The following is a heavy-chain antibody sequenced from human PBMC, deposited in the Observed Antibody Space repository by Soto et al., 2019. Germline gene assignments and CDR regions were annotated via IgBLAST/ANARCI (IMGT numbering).Heavy chain of an antibody. CDR1: GFKFDDYA. J-gene: IGHJ3*01. Sequence: EVQLVESGGNLARPGESLRLSCAASGFKFDDYAFHWVRLAPGKGPEWVSGINWNGAYSGYANSVKGRFTISRDNAGHSVHLRMDILTPEYTALYYCARCQSGGSYVEPHDACGQGKMVAVSS. CDR2: INWNGAYS. D-gene: IGHD2-15*01. V-gene: IGHV3-9*01. CDR3: ARCQSGGSYVEPHDA.